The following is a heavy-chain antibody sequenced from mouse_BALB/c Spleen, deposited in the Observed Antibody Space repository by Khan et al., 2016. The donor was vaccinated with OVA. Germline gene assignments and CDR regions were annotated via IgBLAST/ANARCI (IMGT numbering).Heavy chain of an antibody. J-gene: IGHJ3*01. CDR1: GFTFSSYS. V-gene: IGHV5-6*01. CDR3: ASHLTGSFAY. D-gene: IGHD4-1*01. Sequence: EVELVESGGDSVKPGGSLKLSCAASGFTFSSYSMSWVRQTPDKRLEWVATMSSGGDYTYYPDSVKGRFTISRDNAKNTLYLQMSSLRSEETAMYYCASHLTGSFAYWGQGTLVTGSA. CDR2: MSSGGDYT.